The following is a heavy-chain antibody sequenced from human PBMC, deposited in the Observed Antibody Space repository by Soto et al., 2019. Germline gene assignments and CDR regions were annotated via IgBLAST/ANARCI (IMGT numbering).Heavy chain of an antibody. CDR3: AHFFSSSWNYYYYYMDV. CDR1: GFSLSTSGVG. J-gene: IGHJ6*03. V-gene: IGHV2-5*02. Sequence: SGPTLVKPTQTLTLTCTFSGFSLSTSGVGVGWIRQPPGKALEWLALIYWDDDKRYSPSLKSRLTITKDTSKNQVVLTMTNMDPVDTATYYCAHFFSSSWNYYYYYMDVWGKGTTVTVSS. D-gene: IGHD6-13*01. CDR2: IYWDDDK.